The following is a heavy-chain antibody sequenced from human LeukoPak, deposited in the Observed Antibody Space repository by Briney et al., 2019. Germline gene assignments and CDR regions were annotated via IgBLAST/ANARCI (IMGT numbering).Heavy chain of an antibody. Sequence: SETLSLTCTVSGGSISSSSYYWGWIRQPPGKGLKWIGSIYYSGSTYYNPSLKSRVTISVDTSKNQFSLKLSSVTAADTAVYYCARLVVPAAIFDYWGQGTLVTVSP. D-gene: IGHD2-2*01. CDR2: IYYSGST. V-gene: IGHV4-39*01. J-gene: IGHJ4*02. CDR1: GGSISSSSYY. CDR3: ARLVVPAAIFDY.